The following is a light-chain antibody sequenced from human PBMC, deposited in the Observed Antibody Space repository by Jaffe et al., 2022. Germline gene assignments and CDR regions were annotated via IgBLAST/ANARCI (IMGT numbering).Light chain of an antibody. CDR1: SSDVGSYNL. J-gene: IGLJ3*02. Sequence: QSALTQPASVSGSPGQSITISCTGTSSDVGSYNLVSWYQQHPGKGPKLMIYEGSKRPSGVSNRFSGSKSGNTASLTISGLQAEDEADYYCCSYADSSTFVVFGGGTKLTAL. CDR2: EGS. V-gene: IGLV2-23*03. CDR3: CSYADSSTFVV.